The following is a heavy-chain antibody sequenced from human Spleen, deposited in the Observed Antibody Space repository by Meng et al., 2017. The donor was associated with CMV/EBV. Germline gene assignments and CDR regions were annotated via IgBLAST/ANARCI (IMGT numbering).Heavy chain of an antibody. CDR2: IKSKYDGGTE. CDR3: TSKVRSGY. J-gene: IGHJ4*02. V-gene: IGHV3-15*01. CDR1: GFIFSNAW. Sequence: GGSLRLSCAASGFIFSNAWMSWVRQAPGKGLEWVGRIKSKYDGGTEDYAAPVKPRFTISRDDSKNTLYLEMNSLKTEDTAVYYCTSKVRSGYWGQGTLVTVSS.